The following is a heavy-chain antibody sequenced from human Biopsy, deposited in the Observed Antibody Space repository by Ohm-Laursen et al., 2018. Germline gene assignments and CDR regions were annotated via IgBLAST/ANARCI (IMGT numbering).Heavy chain of an antibody. Sequence: SETLSLTCSVSGGSVDDYFWNWIRQPAGKGLEWIGRIYSTGRSSAYPPSFQSRVTMSLDTSNKQFPLKLTSVTAADTAVYYCARTPGVAVAGRFFDLWGRGTLVTVSS. CDR3: ARTPGVAVAGRFFDL. CDR1: GGSVDDYF. J-gene: IGHJ2*01. V-gene: IGHV4-4*07. D-gene: IGHD6-19*01. CDR2: IYSTGRSS.